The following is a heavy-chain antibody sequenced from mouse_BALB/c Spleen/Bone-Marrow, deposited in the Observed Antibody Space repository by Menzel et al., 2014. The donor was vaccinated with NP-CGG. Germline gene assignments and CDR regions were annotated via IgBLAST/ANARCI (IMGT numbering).Heavy chain of an antibody. J-gene: IGHJ2*01. CDR1: GYTFTSYW. D-gene: IGHD4-1*01. V-gene: IGHV1S81*02. Sequence: QVQLKESGAELVKPGASVKLSCKASGYTFTSYWMHWVKQRPGQGLEWIGEINPSNGRTNYNEKFKSKATLTVDKSSSTAYMQLSSLTSEDSAVYYRARDWDEAYYFDYWGQGTTLTVSS. CDR2: INPSNGRT. CDR3: ARDWDEAYYFDY.